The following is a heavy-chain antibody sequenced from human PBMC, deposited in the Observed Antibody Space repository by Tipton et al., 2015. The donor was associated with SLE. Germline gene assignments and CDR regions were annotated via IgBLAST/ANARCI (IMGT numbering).Heavy chain of an antibody. V-gene: IGHV3-20*04. CDR2: INWNGGST. D-gene: IGHD5-12*01. CDR3: ARVGRYSGYDGGFDI. J-gene: IGHJ3*02. Sequence: SLRLSCAASGFNFDDYGMSWVRQAPGKGLEWVSGINWNGGSTGYADSVKGRFTISRDNAKNSLNLQINSLRVEDTALYYCARVGRYSGYDGGFDIWGQGTMVTVSS. CDR1: GFNFDDYG.